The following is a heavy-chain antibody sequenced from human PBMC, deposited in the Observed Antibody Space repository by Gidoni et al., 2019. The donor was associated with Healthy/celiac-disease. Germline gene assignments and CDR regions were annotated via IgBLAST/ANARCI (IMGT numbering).Heavy chain of an antibody. J-gene: IGHJ4*02. CDR1: GSTFISYA. Sequence: QVQLVESGGGVVQPGRSLRLSCAASGSTFISYAMHWVRQAPGNGLEWVAVISYDGSNKSYADSVKGRFTISRDNSKNTLYLQMNCLRAEDTAVYYCARAHISAMVSAWLDYWGQGTLVTVSS. V-gene: IGHV3-30-3*01. CDR2: ISYDGSNK. D-gene: IGHD5-18*01. CDR3: ARAHISAMVSAWLDY.